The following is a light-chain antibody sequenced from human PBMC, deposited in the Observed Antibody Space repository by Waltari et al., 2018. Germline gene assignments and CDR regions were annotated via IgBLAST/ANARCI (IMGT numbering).Light chain of an antibody. J-gene: IGKJ1*01. CDR2: GAS. Sequence: EVVLTQSPGTLSLSPGERATLAGRASQSVGTSLAWYQQKPGQAPRLRIYGASRRATGIPDRFSGSGSGTDFSLTISRLEPEDFAVYYCQHYVRLPATFGQGTKVEI. V-gene: IGKV3-20*01. CDR1: QSVGTS. CDR3: QHYVRLPAT.